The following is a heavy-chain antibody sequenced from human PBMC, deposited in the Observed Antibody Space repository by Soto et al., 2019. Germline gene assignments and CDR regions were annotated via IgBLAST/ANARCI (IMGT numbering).Heavy chain of an antibody. J-gene: IGHJ4*02. Sequence: SETLSLTCTVSGGSISNYYWTWLRQPPGKGLEWIGYVYPGGRTHYNPSFKSRLSISVDTSKNQFSLNLSSVTAADTAVYYCARVGQGMAARPVDYWGQGALVTVS. CDR3: ARVGQGMAARPVDY. D-gene: IGHD6-6*01. CDR2: VYPGGRT. V-gene: IGHV4-4*08. CDR1: GGSISNYY.